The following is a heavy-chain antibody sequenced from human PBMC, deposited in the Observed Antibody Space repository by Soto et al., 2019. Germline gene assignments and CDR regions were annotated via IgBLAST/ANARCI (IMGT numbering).Heavy chain of an antibody. CDR2: IFWDDEK. CDR1: GFSLSTSEVG. J-gene: IGHJ4*02. Sequence: QITLKESGPTLVKPTQTLTLTCSFSGFSLSTSEVGVGWIRQPPGKALEWLALIFWDDEKRYSPSLKSRLTSTKDTSKTQVVLTMTNMDPADTGTYYCAHRRTVREVTTFDYWGQGTLVTVSS. V-gene: IGHV2-5*02. D-gene: IGHD3-10*01. CDR3: AHRRTVREVTTFDY.